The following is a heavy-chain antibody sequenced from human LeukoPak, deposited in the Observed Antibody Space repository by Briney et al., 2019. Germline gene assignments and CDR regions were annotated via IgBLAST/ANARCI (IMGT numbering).Heavy chain of an antibody. V-gene: IGHV3-15*01. CDR2: IKSKTDGGTT. D-gene: IGHD6-19*01. CDR1: GFTFSNAW. Sequence: PGGSLRLSCAASGFTFSNAWMSWVRQAPGKGLEWVGRIKSKTDGGTTDYAAPVKGRFTISRDDSKNTLYLQMNSLRAEDTAVYYCAREGGYSSGWYGGYFDYWGQGTLVTVSS. CDR3: AREGGYSSGWYGGYFDY. J-gene: IGHJ4*02.